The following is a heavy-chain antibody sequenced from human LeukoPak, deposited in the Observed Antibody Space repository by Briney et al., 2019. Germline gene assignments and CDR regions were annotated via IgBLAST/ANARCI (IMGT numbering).Heavy chain of an antibody. CDR3: AKVLNYYDSSGYGSDY. Sequence: PGGSLRLSCAASGFIVSNNYMTWVRQPPGKGLEWVSAISGSGGSTYYAGSVKGRFTISRDNSKNTLYLQMNSLRAEDTAVYYCAKVLNYYDSSGYGSDYWGQGTLVTVSS. CDR2: ISGSGGST. J-gene: IGHJ4*02. CDR1: GFIVSNNY. D-gene: IGHD3-22*01. V-gene: IGHV3-23*01.